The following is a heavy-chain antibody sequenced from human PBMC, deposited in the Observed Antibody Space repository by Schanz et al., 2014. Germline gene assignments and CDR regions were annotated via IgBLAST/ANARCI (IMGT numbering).Heavy chain of an antibody. J-gene: IGHJ4*02. CDR3: ARDRGYCSGGSCLTFDY. Sequence: ADLVESGGGLIQRGESLRLSCSASGFSFSSYSMNWVRQAPGKGLEWVALISNDGSIKYYADSVEGRFTISRDNSRNTLYLQMNSLRTEDTAVYYCARDRGYCSGGSCLTFDYWGQGTLVTVSS. D-gene: IGHD2-15*01. CDR2: ISNDGSIK. CDR1: GFSFSSYS. V-gene: IGHV3-30*03.